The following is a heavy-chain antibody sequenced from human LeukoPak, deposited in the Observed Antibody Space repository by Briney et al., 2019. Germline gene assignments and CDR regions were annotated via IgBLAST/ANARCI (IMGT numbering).Heavy chain of an antibody. Sequence: GGSLRLSCAASGFTFSRNSMNWVRQAPGKGLEWVSSISTSSSYIYYADSVKGRFTISRDNAKNSLYLQMNSLRAEDTAVYYCARDRLKYSSGWYDYYYYYYMDVWGKGTTVTVSS. CDR2: ISTSSSYI. CDR1: GFTFSRNS. CDR3: ARDRLKYSSGWYDYYYYYYMDV. D-gene: IGHD6-19*01. J-gene: IGHJ6*03. V-gene: IGHV3-21*01.